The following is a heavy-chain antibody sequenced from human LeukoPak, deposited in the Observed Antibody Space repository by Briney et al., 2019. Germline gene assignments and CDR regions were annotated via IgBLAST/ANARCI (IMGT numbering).Heavy chain of an antibody. CDR2: IYTSGST. D-gene: IGHD3-16*02. CDR3: ARDGRLGELSLYVDY. V-gene: IGHV4-4*07. CDR1: GGSISSYY. J-gene: IGHJ4*02. Sequence: PSETLSLTCTVSGGSISSYYWSWIRQPAGKGLEWIGRIYTSGSTNYNPSLKSRVTMSVDTSKNQFSLKLSSVTAADTAVYYCARDGRLGELSLYVDYWGQGTLVTVSS.